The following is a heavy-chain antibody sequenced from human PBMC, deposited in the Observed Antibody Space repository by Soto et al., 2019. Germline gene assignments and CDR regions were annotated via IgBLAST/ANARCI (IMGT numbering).Heavy chain of an antibody. CDR1: GFTFSSFE. CDR2: IGSSGSTI. D-gene: IGHD6-6*01. Sequence: PGGSLRLSFAASGFTFSSFEMNWVRQAPGKGLEWVSKIGSSGSTIWYADSVKGRFTISRDNAKNSLYLQMNSLRGEDTAVYYCARATYSSSYYFDYCGQGTLVTVSS. V-gene: IGHV3-48*03. J-gene: IGHJ4*02. CDR3: ARATYSSSYYFDY.